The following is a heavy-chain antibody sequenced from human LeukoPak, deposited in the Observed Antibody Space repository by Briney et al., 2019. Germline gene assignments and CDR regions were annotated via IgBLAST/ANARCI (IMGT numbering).Heavy chain of an antibody. J-gene: IGHJ4*02. V-gene: IGHV3-23*01. CDR2: ISDSGNT. D-gene: IGHD2-21*01. Sequence: GGSLRLSCAASGFTLSSYAMSWVRQAPGKGLEWVSAISDSGNTYHADSVKGRLTISRDSSKNTLLLQMNRLRPEDAAVYYCAKAPVTTCRGAYCYPFDYWGQGTLVTVSS. CDR1: GFTLSSYA. CDR3: AKAPVTTCRGAYCYPFDY.